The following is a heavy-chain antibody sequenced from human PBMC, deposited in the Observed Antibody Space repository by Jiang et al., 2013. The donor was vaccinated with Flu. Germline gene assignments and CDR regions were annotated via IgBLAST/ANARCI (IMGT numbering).Heavy chain of an antibody. CDR3: AREGSRWELPGLSDDAFDI. V-gene: IGHV4-59*01. Sequence: PGLLKPSETLSLTCTVSGGSISSYYWSWIRQPPGKGLEWIGYIYYSGSTNYNPSLKSRVTISVDTSKNQFSLKLSSVTAADTAVYYCAREGSRWELPGLSDDAFDIWGQETMVTVSS. CDR2: IYYSGST. D-gene: IGHD1-26*01. CDR1: GGSISSYY. J-gene: IGHJ3*02.